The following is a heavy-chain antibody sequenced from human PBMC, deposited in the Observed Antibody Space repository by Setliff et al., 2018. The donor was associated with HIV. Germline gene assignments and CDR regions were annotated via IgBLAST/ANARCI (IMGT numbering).Heavy chain of an antibody. J-gene: IGHJ6*03. CDR1: GYTFTYYG. CDR2: ISAYNGNT. CDR3: ARGTRALGYCSSTSCYGYMDV. Sequence: ASVKVSCKASGYTFTYYGISWVRQAPGQGLEWMGWISAYNGNTDSAQKFQGRVTMTTDTSTSTAYMELRSLKSDDTAVYYCARGTRALGYCSSTSCYGYMDVWGKGTTVTVSS. D-gene: IGHD2-2*01. V-gene: IGHV1-18*01.